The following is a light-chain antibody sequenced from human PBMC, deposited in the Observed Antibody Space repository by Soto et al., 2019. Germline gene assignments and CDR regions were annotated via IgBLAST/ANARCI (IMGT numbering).Light chain of an antibody. CDR1: QTVRINY. CDR2: DAS. Sequence: FVLTQSPGTLSLSPGERATLSCRASQTVRINYLAWYQQKPGQAPRLLIYDASSRATGIPDRFSGGGSGTDFTLTIIRLEPEDFAVYYCQQFSSYPLTFGGGTKVDIK. V-gene: IGKV3-20*01. CDR3: QQFSSYPLT. J-gene: IGKJ4*01.